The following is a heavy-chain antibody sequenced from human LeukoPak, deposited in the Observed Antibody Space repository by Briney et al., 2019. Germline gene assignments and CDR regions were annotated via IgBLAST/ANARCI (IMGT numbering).Heavy chain of an antibody. CDR1: GGSFSSYY. CDR3: ARGPYKYDGSGAFDI. CDR2: IYYSGST. D-gene: IGHD3-22*01. J-gene: IGHJ3*02. V-gene: IGHV4-59*08. Sequence: PSETLSLTCTLSGGSFSSYYWSWIRQPPGKGLEWIGYIYYSGSTNYNPSLKSRVTISVDTSKNHFSLKLTSVTAADTAVYYCARGPYKYDGSGAFDIWGQGTMVTVSS.